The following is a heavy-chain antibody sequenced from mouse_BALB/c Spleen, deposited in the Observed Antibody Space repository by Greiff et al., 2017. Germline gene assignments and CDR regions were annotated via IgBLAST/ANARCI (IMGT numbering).Heavy chain of an antibody. CDR3: ARGGGSYVPYWYFDV. V-gene: IGHV5-12-1*01. CDR1: GFAFSSYD. Sequence: EVQLVESGGGLVKPGGSLKLSCAASGFAFSSYDMSWVRQTPEKRLEWVAYISSGGGSTYYPDTVKGRFTISRDNAKNTLYLQMSSLKSEDTAMYYCARGGGSYVPYWYFDVWGAGTTVTVSS. J-gene: IGHJ1*01. D-gene: IGHD1-1*02. CDR2: ISSGGGST.